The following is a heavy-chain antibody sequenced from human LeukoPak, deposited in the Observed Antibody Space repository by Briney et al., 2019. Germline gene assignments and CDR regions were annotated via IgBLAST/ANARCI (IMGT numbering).Heavy chain of an antibody. Sequence: GGSLRLSCVASGFTFSNYYMSWVRQAPGKGLEWVAMIKPDGSAKYYVDSVKGRFTISRDNAQKSLHLQLNSLGAEDTAVYYCSRDLGSSSTQLGYWGQGTLVTVSS. CDR1: GFTFSNYY. D-gene: IGHD6-13*01. CDR3: SRDLGSSSTQLGY. CDR2: IKPDGSAK. V-gene: IGHV3-7*05. J-gene: IGHJ4*02.